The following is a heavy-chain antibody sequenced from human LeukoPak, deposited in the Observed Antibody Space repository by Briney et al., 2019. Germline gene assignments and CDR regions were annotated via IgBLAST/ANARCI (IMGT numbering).Heavy chain of an antibody. J-gene: IGHJ4*02. D-gene: IGHD6-6*01. V-gene: IGHV4-59*01. CDR1: GGSISSYY. CDR2: IYYSGST. Sequence: PSETLSLTCTVSGGSISSYYWSWIRQPPGKGLEWIGYIYYSGSTNYNPSLKSRVTISVDTSKNQFSLKLSSVTAADTAVYYCAVSIAARPENFDYWGQGTLVTVSS. CDR3: AVSIAARPENFDY.